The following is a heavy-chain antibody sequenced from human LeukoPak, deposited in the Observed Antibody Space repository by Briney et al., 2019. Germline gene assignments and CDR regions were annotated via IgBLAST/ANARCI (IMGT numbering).Heavy chain of an antibody. CDR1: GFIFPTYG. CDR2: IYPDGNQK. D-gene: IGHD4-17*01. V-gene: IGHV3-30*12. Sequence: PGGSLRLSCAASGFIFPTYGMHWVRQAPGKGLEWVACIYPDGNQKDYADSVKGRFTISRDNAKNSLYLQMNSLRAEDTAVYYCARARSPGTVPSGYYYYMDVWGKGTTVTVSS. J-gene: IGHJ6*03. CDR3: ARARSPGTVPSGYYYYMDV.